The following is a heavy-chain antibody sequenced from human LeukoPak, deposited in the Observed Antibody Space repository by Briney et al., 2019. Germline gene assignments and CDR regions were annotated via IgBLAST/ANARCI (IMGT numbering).Heavy chain of an antibody. V-gene: IGHV4-30-4*01. Sequence: SETLSLTCTVSGASISSGDYYWSWIRQPPGRGLEWIGYIYYSGSTYYNPSLKSRVTISVDTSKNQFSLKLCSVTAADTAVYYCAPYVVGSAAGNYFDYWGQGTLVTVSS. CDR3: APYVVGSAAGNYFDY. CDR2: IYYSGST. J-gene: IGHJ4*02. D-gene: IGHD2-2*01. CDR1: GASISSGDYY.